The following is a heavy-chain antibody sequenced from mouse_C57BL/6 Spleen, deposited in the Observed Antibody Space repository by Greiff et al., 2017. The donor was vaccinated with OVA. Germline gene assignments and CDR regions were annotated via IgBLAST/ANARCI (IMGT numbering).Heavy chain of an antibody. CDR2: IDPNSGGT. CDR3: ARDGDGYPYFDY. V-gene: IGHV1-72*01. D-gene: IGHD2-3*01. J-gene: IGHJ2*01. Sequence: QQSCKASGYTFTSYWMHWVKQRPGRGLEWIGRIDPNSGGTKYNEKFKSKATLTVDKPSSTAYMQLSSLTAEDSAVYYCARDGDGYPYFDYWGQGTTLTVSS. CDR1: GYTFTSYW.